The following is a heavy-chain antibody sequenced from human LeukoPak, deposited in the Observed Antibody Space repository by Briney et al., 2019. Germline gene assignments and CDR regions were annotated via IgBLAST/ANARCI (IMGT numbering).Heavy chain of an antibody. CDR1: GDSVSSGGYY. CDR2: IYYSGST. V-gene: IGHV4-61*08. Sequence: PSETLYLTCTVSGDSVSSGGYYWSWIRQPPGKGLEWIGYIYYSGSTNYNPSLKSRVTISVDTSKNQFSLKLNSVTAADTAVYYCARARRDEYYFDYWGQGTLVTVSS. J-gene: IGHJ4*02. CDR3: ARARRDEYYFDY. D-gene: IGHD2-21*02.